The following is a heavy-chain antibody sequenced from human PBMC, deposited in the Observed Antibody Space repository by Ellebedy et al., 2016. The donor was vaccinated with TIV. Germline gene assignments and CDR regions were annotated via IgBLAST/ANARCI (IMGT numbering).Heavy chain of an antibody. V-gene: IGHV1-46*01. CDR3: ARDYGDNDAFDI. D-gene: IGHD4-17*01. CDR2: INPSGGST. Sequence: ASVKVSXXASGYTFTSYYMHWVRQAPGQGLEWMGIINPSGGSTSYAQKFQGRVTMTRDTSTSTVYMELSSLRSEDTAVYYCARDYGDNDAFDIWGQGTMVTVSS. CDR1: GYTFTSYY. J-gene: IGHJ3*02.